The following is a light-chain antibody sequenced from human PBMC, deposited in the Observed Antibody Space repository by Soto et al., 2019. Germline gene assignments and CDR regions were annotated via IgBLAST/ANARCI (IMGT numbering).Light chain of an antibody. CDR2: AAS. V-gene: IGKV1-39*01. CDR3: HQTDSIPET. Sequence: DIQMTQSTSSLSASVGDRVTITCRASQSISIFLNWYQQNPGKAPKLLIYAASTLQSGVPSRFSGSGSGTDFTLTISSLQPEDFATYYCHQTDSIPETFGQGTKVEIK. J-gene: IGKJ1*01. CDR1: QSISIF.